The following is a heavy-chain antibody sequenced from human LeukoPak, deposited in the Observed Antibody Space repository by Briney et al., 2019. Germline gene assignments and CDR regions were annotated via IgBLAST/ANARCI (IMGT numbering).Heavy chain of an antibody. CDR2: ISSSSSYI. Sequence: GGSLRLSCAASGFTFSSYSMNWVRQAPGKGPEWVSSISSSSSYIYYADSVKGRFTISRDNAKNSLYLQMNSLRAEDTAVYYCARDSDFWSGYYSTYYYYGMDVWGQGTTVTVSS. V-gene: IGHV3-21*01. D-gene: IGHD3-3*01. J-gene: IGHJ6*02. CDR3: ARDSDFWSGYYSTYYYYGMDV. CDR1: GFTFSSYS.